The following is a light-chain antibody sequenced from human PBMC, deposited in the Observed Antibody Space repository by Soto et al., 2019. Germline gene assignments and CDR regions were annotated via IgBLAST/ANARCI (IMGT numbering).Light chain of an antibody. V-gene: IGLV1-40*01. Sequence: QSVLTQPPSVSGAPGQRVTISWTGSSSNIGAGYDVHWYQQLPGTAPKLLIYGNSNRPSGVPDRFSGSKSGTSASLAITGLQAEDEADYYCQSYDSSLSGVVFGGGTKLTGL. J-gene: IGLJ2*01. CDR2: GNS. CDR1: SSNIGAGYD. CDR3: QSYDSSLSGVV.